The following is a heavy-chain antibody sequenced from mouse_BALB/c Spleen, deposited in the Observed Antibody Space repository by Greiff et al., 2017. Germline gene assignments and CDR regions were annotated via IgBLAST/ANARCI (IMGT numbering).Heavy chain of an antibody. Sequence: QVQLQQSGPELVKPGASVKMSCKASGYTFTSYYIHWVKQRPGQGLEWIGWIYPGDGSTKYNEKFKGKITLTADKSSSTAYMLLSSLTSEDSAIYFCARGYYGYDGRDYYAMDYWGQGTSVTVSS. J-gene: IGHJ4*01. CDR2: IYPGDGST. V-gene: IGHV1S56*01. CDR3: ARGYYGYDGRDYYAMDY. D-gene: IGHD2-2*01. CDR1: GYTFTSYY.